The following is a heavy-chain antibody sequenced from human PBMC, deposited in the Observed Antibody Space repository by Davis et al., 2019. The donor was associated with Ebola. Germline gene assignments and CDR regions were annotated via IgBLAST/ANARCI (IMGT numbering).Heavy chain of an antibody. CDR3: ARDMMTLAYYGSGSNYFDY. D-gene: IGHD3-10*01. CDR2: ISGTLRSDDKT. CDR1: GFTFSTYT. Sequence: GSLRLSCAASGFTFSTYTMGWVRQAPGKGLEWVSDISGTLRSDDKTYYADSVKGRFTISRDDSKNTLFLQMNSLRAEDTAVYYCARDMMTLAYYGSGSNYFDYWGQGALVTVSS. J-gene: IGHJ4*02. V-gene: IGHV3-23*01.